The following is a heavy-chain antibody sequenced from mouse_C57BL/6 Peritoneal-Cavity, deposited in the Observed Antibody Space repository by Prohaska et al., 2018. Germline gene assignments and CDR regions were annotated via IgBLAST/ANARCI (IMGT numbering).Heavy chain of an antibody. J-gene: IGHJ2*01. CDR1: GFTFTDYY. CDR2: IRNKANGYTT. Sequence: EVKLVESGGGLVQPGGSLSLSCAASGFTFTDYYMSWVRQPPGKALEWLGFIRNKANGYTTEYSASVKGRFTISRDNSQSILYLQMNALRAEDSATYYCARSTVVFDYWGQGTTLTGSS. D-gene: IGHD1-1*01. CDR3: ARSTVVFDY. V-gene: IGHV7-3*01.